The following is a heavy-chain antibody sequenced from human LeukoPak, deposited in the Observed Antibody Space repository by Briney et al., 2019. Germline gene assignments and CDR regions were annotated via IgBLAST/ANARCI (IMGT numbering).Heavy chain of an antibody. Sequence: PGGSLRPSCAASGFTFSNYIMHWVRQAPGKGLEWVTLMSYDGSTQYNADSVKGRFTISRDNPMNTVYLQIHSLRPEDTAVYYCARGDDRSGYYYFFDYWGQGTLVTVSS. V-gene: IGHV3-30-3*01. CDR1: GFTFSNYI. CDR3: ARGDDRSGYYYFFDY. D-gene: IGHD3-22*01. J-gene: IGHJ4*02. CDR2: MSYDGSTQ.